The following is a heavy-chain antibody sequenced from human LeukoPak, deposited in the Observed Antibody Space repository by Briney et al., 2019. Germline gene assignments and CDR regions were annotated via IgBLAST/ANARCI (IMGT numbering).Heavy chain of an antibody. CDR1: GGSISSYY. CDR2: IYYKGST. CDR3: ARALFLGQLWLFDY. D-gene: IGHD5-18*01. Sequence: SETLSLTCTVSGGSISSYYWSWIRQPPGKGLEWIGYIYYKGSTNYNPSLKSRVTISVDTSKNQFSLKLSSVTAADTAVYYCARALFLGQLWLFDYWGQGTLVTVSS. J-gene: IGHJ4*02. V-gene: IGHV4-59*01.